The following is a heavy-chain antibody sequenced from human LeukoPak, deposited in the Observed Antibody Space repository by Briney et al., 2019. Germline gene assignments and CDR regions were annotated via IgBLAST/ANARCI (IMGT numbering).Heavy chain of an antibody. J-gene: IGHJ4*02. Sequence: SVKVSCKASGGTFSSYAISWVRQALGQGLEWMGRIIPILGIANYAQKFQGGVTITADKSTSTAYMELSSLRSEDTAVYYCARDPAVTTNFGYYFDYWGQGTLVTVSS. D-gene: IGHD4-17*01. CDR3: ARDPAVTTNFGYYFDY. CDR1: GGTFSSYA. CDR2: IIPILGIA. V-gene: IGHV1-69*04.